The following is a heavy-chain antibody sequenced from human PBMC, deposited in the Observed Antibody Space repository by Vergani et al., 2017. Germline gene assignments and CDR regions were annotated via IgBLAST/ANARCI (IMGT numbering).Heavy chain of an antibody. CDR2: IYYSGST. CDR1: GGSVSSGSYY. D-gene: IGHD6-19*01. V-gene: IGHV4-61*01. Sequence: QVQLQESGPGLVKPSETLSLTCTVSGGSVSSGSYYWSWIRQPPGKGLEWIGYIYYSGSTNYNPSLKSRVTISVDTSKNQFYLKLSSVTAADTAVDYCARRPGIAVAGPAHDWYFDLWGRGTLVTVSS. CDR3: ARRPGIAVAGPAHDWYFDL. J-gene: IGHJ2*01.